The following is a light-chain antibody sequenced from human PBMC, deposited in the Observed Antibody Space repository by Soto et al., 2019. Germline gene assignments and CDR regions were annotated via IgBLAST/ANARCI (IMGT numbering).Light chain of an antibody. CDR3: QQYNDYSWT. V-gene: IGKV1-5*03. Sequence: DIHMTQSPSTLSASGLDRGIISFLASQSISAWLAWYQQKPGKAPRLLIYKASTLEIGVPSRFSGSGSGTEFTLTISSLQPDDVAIYYCQQYNDYSWTFGQGTKVDIK. J-gene: IGKJ1*01. CDR2: KAS. CDR1: QSISAW.